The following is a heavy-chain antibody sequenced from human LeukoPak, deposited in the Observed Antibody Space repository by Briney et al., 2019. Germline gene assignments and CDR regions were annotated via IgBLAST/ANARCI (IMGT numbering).Heavy chain of an antibody. CDR2: INPSGGST. V-gene: IGHV1-46*01. Sequence: ASVKVSCKASGYTFTSYYMHWVRQAPGQGLEWMGIINPSGGSTSYAQKFQGRVTMTRDMSTSTVYMEPSSLRAEDTAVYYCARDAFPRQSSYHYYYYMDVWGKGTTVTVSS. J-gene: IGHJ6*03. CDR3: ARDAFPRQSSYHYYYYMDV. D-gene: IGHD3-3*02. CDR1: GYTFTSYY.